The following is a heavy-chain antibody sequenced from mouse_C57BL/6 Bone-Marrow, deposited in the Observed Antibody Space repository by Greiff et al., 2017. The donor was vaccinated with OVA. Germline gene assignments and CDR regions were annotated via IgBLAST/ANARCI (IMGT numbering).Heavy chain of an antibody. CDR3: TRALYYYGSRFWYFDV. CDR2: ISSGGDYI. Sequence: EVMLVESGEGLVKPGGSLKLSCAASGFTFSSYAMSWVRQTPEKRLEWVAYISSGGDYIYYADTVKGRFTISRDNARNTLYLQMSSLKSEDTAMYYCTRALYYYGSRFWYFDVWGTGTTVTVSS. J-gene: IGHJ1*03. D-gene: IGHD1-1*01. V-gene: IGHV5-9-1*02. CDR1: GFTFSSYA.